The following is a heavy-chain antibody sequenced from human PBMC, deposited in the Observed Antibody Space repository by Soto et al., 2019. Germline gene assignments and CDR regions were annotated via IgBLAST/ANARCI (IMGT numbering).Heavy chain of an antibody. J-gene: IGHJ4*02. V-gene: IGHV1-69*12. CDR1: GGTFSSYA. D-gene: IGHD1-26*01. CDR3: EIGGPMGAGSSRLDY. CDR2: IIPIFGTA. Sequence: QVQLVQSGAEVKKPGSSVKVSCKASGGTFSSYAISWVRQAPGQGLEWMGGIIPIFGTANYAQKFQVRVTITADESTSTGYIELSSLRSEDTAVYYCEIGGPMGAGSSRLDYWGQGTLVTVSS.